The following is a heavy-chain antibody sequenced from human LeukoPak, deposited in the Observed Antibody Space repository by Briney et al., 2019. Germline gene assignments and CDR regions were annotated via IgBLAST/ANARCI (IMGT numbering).Heavy chain of an antibody. CDR2: IKSKTDGGTT. Sequence: PGGSLRLSCAASGFTFIYVWMSWVSQAPGKGLEWVGRIKSKTDGGTTDYAAPVKGRFAISRDDSKNTLFLQMNSLKTEDTAVCYCSTWALPPHWGQGTLVTVSS. CDR3: STWALPPH. V-gene: IGHV3-15*01. CDR1: GFTFIYVW. J-gene: IGHJ4*02. D-gene: IGHD3-10*01.